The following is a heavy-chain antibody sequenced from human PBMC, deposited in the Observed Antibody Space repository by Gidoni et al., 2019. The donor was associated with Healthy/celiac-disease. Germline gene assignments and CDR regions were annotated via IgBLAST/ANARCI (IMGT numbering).Heavy chain of an antibody. CDR1: GFTVSSNY. CDR3: ARDRSPYGDYSLDY. V-gene: IGHV3-53*01. Sequence: EVQLVESGGGLIQPGGSLRLSCAASGFTVSSNYMSWVRQAPGKGLEWVSVIYSGGSTYYADSVKGRFTISRDNSKNTLYLQMNSLRAEDTAVYYCARDRSPYGDYSLDYWGQGTLVTVSS. CDR2: IYSGGST. J-gene: IGHJ4*02. D-gene: IGHD4-17*01.